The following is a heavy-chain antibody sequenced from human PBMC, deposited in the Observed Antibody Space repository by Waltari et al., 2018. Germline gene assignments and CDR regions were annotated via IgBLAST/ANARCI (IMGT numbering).Heavy chain of an antibody. Sequence: LRLQESGPGLVKPSETLPLTCTVSGGSLSSSDCYWGWIRQPPGKGLESVGSVFYTGITSNNPSLKSRVTISVDTSKNQFSLRLSSVTAADTAVYYCARLTILGTEWGQGTLVTVSS. V-gene: IGHV4-39*01. CDR3: ARLTILGTE. J-gene: IGHJ4*02. D-gene: IGHD2-21*01. CDR2: VFYTGIT. CDR1: GGSLSSSDCY.